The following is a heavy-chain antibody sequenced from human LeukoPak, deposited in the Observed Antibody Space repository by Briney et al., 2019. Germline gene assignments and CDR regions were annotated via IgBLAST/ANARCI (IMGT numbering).Heavy chain of an antibody. D-gene: IGHD7-27*01. V-gene: IGHV3-23*01. CDR3: ARDLNWETY. Sequence: PGGSLRLSCVASGFTFSSYGMSWARQAPGKGLEWVSAISGSGGSTYYADSVKGRFTISRDNAKNSLYLQMNSLRAEDTAVYYCARDLNWETYWGQGTLVSVSS. CDR1: GFTFSSYG. J-gene: IGHJ4*02. CDR2: ISGSGGST.